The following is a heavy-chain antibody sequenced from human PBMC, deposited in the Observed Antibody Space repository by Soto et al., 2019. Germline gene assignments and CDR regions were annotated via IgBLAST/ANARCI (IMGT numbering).Heavy chain of an antibody. V-gene: IGHV1-2*02. CDR1: GYTFTGYY. CDR2: INPNSGGT. D-gene: IGHD2-15*01. J-gene: IGHJ6*02. CDR3: ARDSSGVSYYYGMDV. Sequence: ASMKVSCKASGYTFTGYYMHWVRQAPGQGLEWMGWINPNSGGTNYAQKFQGRVTMTRDTSISTAYMELSRLRSDDTAVYYCARDSSGVSYYYGMDVWGQGTTVTVSS.